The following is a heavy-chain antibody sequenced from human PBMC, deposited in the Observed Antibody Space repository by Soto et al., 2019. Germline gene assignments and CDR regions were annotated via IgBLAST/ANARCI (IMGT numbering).Heavy chain of an antibody. J-gene: IGHJ4*02. CDR2: INHRGSA. V-gene: IGHV4-4*02. CDR1: GASVSSTYW. D-gene: IGHD6-13*01. Sequence: SETLSLTCAVSGASVSSTYWWSWVRQPPGKGPEWIGEINHRGSANYNPSLRSRVTMSVDISKSQFSLRLTSVTAADTAVYYCARYNAASGTYYFDLWGQGTLVTVSS. CDR3: ARYNAASGTYYFDL.